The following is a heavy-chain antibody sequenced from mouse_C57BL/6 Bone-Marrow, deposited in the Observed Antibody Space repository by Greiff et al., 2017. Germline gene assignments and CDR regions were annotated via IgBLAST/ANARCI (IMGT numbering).Heavy chain of an antibody. J-gene: IGHJ3*01. CDR1: GYTFPDYN. CDR2: INPNNGGT. CDR3: ARGGIYYDYDGFAY. Sequence: VQLKQSGPELVKPGASVKIPCKASGYTFPDYNMDWVKQSHGKSLEWIGDINPNNGGTIYNQKFKGKATLTVDKSSSTAYMELRSLTSEDTAVYYCARGGIYYDYDGFAYWGQGTLVTVSA. V-gene: IGHV1-18*01. D-gene: IGHD2-4*01.